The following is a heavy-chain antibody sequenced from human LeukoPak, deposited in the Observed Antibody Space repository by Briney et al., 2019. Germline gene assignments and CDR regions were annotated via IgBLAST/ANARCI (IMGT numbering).Heavy chain of an antibody. J-gene: IGHJ1*01. V-gene: IGHV3-48*04. CDR3: ARDILTGSQSRFQH. CDR2: ISSSSSTI. Sequence: QPGRSLRLSCAASGFTFSSYSMTWVRQAPGKGLEWVSYISSSSSTIYYAGSVKGRFTISRDNAKNSLYLQMNSLRAEDTAVYYCARDILTGSQSRFQHWGQGTLVTVSS. D-gene: IGHD3-9*01. CDR1: GFTFSSYS.